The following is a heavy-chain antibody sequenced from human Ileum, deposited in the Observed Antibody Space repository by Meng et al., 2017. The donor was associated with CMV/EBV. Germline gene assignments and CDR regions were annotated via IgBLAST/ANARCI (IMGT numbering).Heavy chain of an antibody. CDR2: VYTTGKT. CDR1: GASVSSGSYY. J-gene: IGHJ4*02. CDR3: ARSMATITRFFDY. D-gene: IGHD5-24*01. Sequence: QVQLQESGPGLVKPSQTLSHTGTVSGASVSSGSYYWSWIRQPAGKGLEWMGRVYTTGKTYYNPSLKSRVSMSVNTSKNQFSLTLTSVTAADTAVYYCARSMATITRFFDYWGQGSLVTVSS. V-gene: IGHV4-61*02.